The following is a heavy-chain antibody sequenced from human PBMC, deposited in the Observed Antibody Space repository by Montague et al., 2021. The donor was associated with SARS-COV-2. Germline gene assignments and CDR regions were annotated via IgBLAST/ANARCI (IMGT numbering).Heavy chain of an antibody. D-gene: IGHD5-24*01. J-gene: IGHJ6*02. CDR1: GGSISSYN. Sequence: SETLSLTCTVSGGSISSYNWSWIRQPPGKGLECIGYIYYSGNTNYNPSLKGRVTISVDASKSQFSLKLSSVTAADTAVYYCAGLQGDGSLSGMDDWGRGTPVTVSS. V-gene: IGHV4-59*01. CDR3: AGLQGDGSLSGMDD. CDR2: IYYSGNT.